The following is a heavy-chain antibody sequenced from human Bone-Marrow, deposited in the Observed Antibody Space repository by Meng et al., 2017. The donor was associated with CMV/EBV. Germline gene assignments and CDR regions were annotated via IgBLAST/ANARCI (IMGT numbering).Heavy chain of an antibody. CDR1: GGSISSYY. J-gene: IGHJ5*02. V-gene: IGHV4-59*01. Sequence: SETLSLTCTVSGGSISSYYWSWIRQPPGKGLEWIGYIYYSGSTNYNPSLKSRVTISVDTSKNQFSLKLRSVSAADPAVYYCAREYYYDSSAFDPWGQGTLVTVSS. CDR2: IYYSGST. D-gene: IGHD3-22*01. CDR3: AREYYYDSSAFDP.